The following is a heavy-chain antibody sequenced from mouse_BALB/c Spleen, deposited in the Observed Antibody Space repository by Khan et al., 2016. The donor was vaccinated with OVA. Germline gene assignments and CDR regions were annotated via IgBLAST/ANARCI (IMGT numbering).Heavy chain of an antibody. CDR3: ARAYYGNYREAMDY. J-gene: IGHJ4*01. CDR1: GFSLTGYG. V-gene: IGHV2-6-7*01. Sequence: VKLLESGPGLVAPSQSLSITCTVSGFSLTGYGVNWVRQPPGKGLEWLGMIWGDGSTDYNSALKSRLNLTKDNSKSQVFLKMNSLQTDDTARYYCARAYYGNYREAMDYWGQGTSVTVSS. D-gene: IGHD2-10*01. CDR2: IWGDGST.